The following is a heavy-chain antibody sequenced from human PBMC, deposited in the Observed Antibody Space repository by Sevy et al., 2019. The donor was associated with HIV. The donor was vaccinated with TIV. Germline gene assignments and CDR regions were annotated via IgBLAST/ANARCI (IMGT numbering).Heavy chain of an antibody. Sequence: GGSLRLSCAASGFTFSNYGMSWVRQAPGKGLEWVSSISGGRVTYDAYSVKGRFYISRDNSKNMLFLQMNSLTAEDTAVYYCAKKREEISPQGMYYFDYWGQGTLVTVSS. J-gene: IGHJ4*02. CDR2: ISGGRVT. D-gene: IGHD3-16*02. V-gene: IGHV3-23*01. CDR1: GFTFSNYG. CDR3: AKKREEISPQGMYYFDY.